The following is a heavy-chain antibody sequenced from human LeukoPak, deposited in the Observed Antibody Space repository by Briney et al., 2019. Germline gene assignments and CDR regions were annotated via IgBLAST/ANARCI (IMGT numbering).Heavy chain of an antibody. J-gene: IGHJ4*02. D-gene: IGHD2-15*01. Sequence: PGGSLRLSCAASGFTFSSYAMHWVRQAPGKGLEWVAVISYDGSNKYYADSVKGRFTISRDNSKNTLYLQMNSLRAEDTAVYYCAKDGSGGYCSGGSCYFSYWGQGTLVTVSS. CDR1: GFTFSSYA. V-gene: IGHV3-30-3*01. CDR2: ISYDGSNK. CDR3: AKDGSGGYCSGGSCYFSY.